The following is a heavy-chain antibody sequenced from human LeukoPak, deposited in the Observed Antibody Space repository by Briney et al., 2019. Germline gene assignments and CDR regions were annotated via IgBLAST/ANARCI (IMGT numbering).Heavy chain of an antibody. Sequence: PSGTLSLTCAVSGGSISISNSNWWSWVRQPPGKGLEWIGEIYHSGSTNYNPSLKSRVTISVDKSKNQFSLKLSSVTAADTAVYYCARDLHGGNSFTSGWYFDLWGRGTLVTVSS. J-gene: IGHJ2*01. CDR3: ARDLHGGNSFTSGWYFDL. D-gene: IGHD4-23*01. CDR2: IYHSGST. V-gene: IGHV4-4*02. CDR1: GGSISISNSNW.